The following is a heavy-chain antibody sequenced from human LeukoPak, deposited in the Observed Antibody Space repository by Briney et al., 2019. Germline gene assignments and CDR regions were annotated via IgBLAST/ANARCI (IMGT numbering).Heavy chain of an antibody. V-gene: IGHV3-23*01. J-gene: IGHJ5*02. CDR2: ISGSGGGT. D-gene: IGHD2-15*01. CDR1: RFTFSSYA. CDR3: AKGHGGSLNWFDP. Sequence: PGGSLRLSCAASRFTFSSYAMSWVRQAPGKGLGWVSAISGSGGGTYYADSVKGRFTISRDNSKNTLYLQMNSLRAEDTAAYYCAKGHGGSLNWFDPWGQGTLVTISS.